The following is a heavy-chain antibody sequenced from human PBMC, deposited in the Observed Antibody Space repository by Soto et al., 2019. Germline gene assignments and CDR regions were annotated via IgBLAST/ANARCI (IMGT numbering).Heavy chain of an antibody. D-gene: IGHD5-18*01. Sequence: PSETLSLTCAVSGYTISSGHYWGWIQQPPGKGLEWSGSIHHSGSTSYNPSLKSRVTISVDTSKNQLSLKLSSVTAADTAVYYCARDTGYFDYWGQGTLVT. CDR1: GYTISSGHY. V-gene: IGHV4-38-2*01. CDR3: ARDTGYFDY. J-gene: IGHJ4*02. CDR2: IHHSGST.